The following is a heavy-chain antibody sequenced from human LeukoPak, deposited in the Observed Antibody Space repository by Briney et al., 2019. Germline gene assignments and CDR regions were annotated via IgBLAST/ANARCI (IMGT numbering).Heavy chain of an antibody. CDR2: INHSGST. CDR1: GGSFSGYY. J-gene: IGHJ4*02. CDR3: ARRYYYDSSGYHYYFDY. Sequence: SETLSLTCAVYGGSFSGYYWSWIRQPPGKGLEWIGEINHSGSTNYNPSLKSRVTISVDTSKNQFSLKLSSVTAAGTAVYYCARRYYYDSSGYHYYFDYWGQGTLVTVSS. D-gene: IGHD3-22*01. V-gene: IGHV4-34*01.